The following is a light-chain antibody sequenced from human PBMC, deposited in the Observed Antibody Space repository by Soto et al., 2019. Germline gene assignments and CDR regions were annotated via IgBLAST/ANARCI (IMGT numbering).Light chain of an antibody. CDR2: GAS. V-gene: IGKV3-20*01. CDR1: HSISLTY. Sequence: EVVLTQSPATLSLSPGERATLSCKTSHSISLTYVDWYQQKPGQAPRLLIYGASARNTGVPDRFTRSGSGTDFTPTTHTLEPEDVAVYYCQQYSESPRTFGPGSNVDI. CDR3: QQYSESPRT. J-gene: IGKJ3*01.